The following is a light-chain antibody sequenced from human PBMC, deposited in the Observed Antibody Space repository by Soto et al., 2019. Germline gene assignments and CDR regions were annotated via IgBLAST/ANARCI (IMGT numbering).Light chain of an antibody. Sequence: DIQMTQSPSSLSASVGDRVTITCRASQGIRNNLDWSQQRPGKAPKRLIYTASSLQSGVPPRFSGSGSGTEFTLTISSLQPEDFATYYCQQHNAYPWTFGQGTKVDIK. J-gene: IGKJ1*01. V-gene: IGKV1-17*01. CDR2: TAS. CDR1: QGIRNN. CDR3: QQHNAYPWT.